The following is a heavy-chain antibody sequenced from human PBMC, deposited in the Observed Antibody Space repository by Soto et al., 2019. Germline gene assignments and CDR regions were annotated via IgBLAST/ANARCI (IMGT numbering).Heavy chain of an antibody. CDR3: ASPLLIAAAGPAFDP. CDR1: GFTFDDYA. J-gene: IGHJ5*02. V-gene: IGHV3-9*01. D-gene: IGHD6-13*01. CDR2: ISWNSGSI. Sequence: EVQLVESGGGLVQPGRSLRLSCAASGFTFDDYAMHWVRQAPGKGLEWVSGISWNSGSIGYADSVKGRFTISRDNAKNTLYLQMNSLRAEDTALYYCASPLLIAAAGPAFDPWGQGTLVTVSS.